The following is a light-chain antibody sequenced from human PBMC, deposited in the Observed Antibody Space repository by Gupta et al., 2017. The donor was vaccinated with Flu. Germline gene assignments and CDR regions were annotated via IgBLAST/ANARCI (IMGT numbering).Light chain of an antibody. J-gene: IGLJ1*01. V-gene: IGLV3-25*02. CDR3: QSADSSGSYYV. CDR2: KDT. Sequence: SYELTQSPSVSVSPGQTARITCSGEALPKQYAYRYQQKPGQAPVLVMKKDTERPSGIPERFSGSSSGTTVTLTISGVQAEDEADYYCQSADSSGSYYVFGSGTKVTVL. CDR1: ALPKQY.